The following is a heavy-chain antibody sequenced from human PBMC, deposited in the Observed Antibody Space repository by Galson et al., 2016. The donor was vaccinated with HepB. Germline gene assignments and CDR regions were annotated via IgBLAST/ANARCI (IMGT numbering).Heavy chain of an antibody. CDR3: ARNIVVAVGGRDYYHYGMDV. J-gene: IGHJ6*02. CDR2: IDWDDDK. CDR1: GFSLSTSGVS. V-gene: IGHV2-70*11. D-gene: IGHD2-15*01. Sequence: PALVKPTQTLTLTCTFSGFSLSTSGVSMTWIRQPPGKPLEWLARIDWDDDKYYTTSLKSRLPISKDTTKNLVVLTLTNIKPVDTATYYCARNIVVAVGGRDYYHYGMDVWGQGTTVTVSS.